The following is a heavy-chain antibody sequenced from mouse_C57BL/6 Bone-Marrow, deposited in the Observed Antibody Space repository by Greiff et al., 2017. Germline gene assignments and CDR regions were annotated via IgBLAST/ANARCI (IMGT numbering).Heavy chain of an antibody. V-gene: IGHV5-12*01. CDR1: GFTFSDYY. Sequence: EVMLVESGGGLVQPGGSLKLSCAASGFTFSDYYMYWVRQTPEKRLEWVAYISNGGGSTYYPDTVKGRFTISRDNAKNTLYLQMSRLKSEDTAMYYCARHVRVSPYAMDYWGQGTSVTVSS. CDR3: ARHVRVSPYAMDY. J-gene: IGHJ4*01. CDR2: ISNGGGST. D-gene: IGHD3-2*02.